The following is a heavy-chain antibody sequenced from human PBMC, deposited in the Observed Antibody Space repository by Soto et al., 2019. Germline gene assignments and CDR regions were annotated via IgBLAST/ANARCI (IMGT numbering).Heavy chain of an antibody. J-gene: IGHJ5*02. D-gene: IGHD3-16*02. V-gene: IGHV4-4*07. Sequence: SETLSLTCTVSGGSISSDYWSWIRQPAGKGLEWIGRIYASGTTNYNPSLKSRVTMSVDTSKNQFSLKLSSVTAADTAVYYCARDVWGSYRSPLSNWFDPWGQGTLVTVSS. CDR3: ARDVWGSYRSPLSNWFDP. CDR1: GGSISSDY. CDR2: IYASGTT.